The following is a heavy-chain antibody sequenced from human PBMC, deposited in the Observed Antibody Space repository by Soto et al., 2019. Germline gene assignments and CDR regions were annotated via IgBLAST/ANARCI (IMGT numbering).Heavy chain of an antibody. CDR2: IYPDDSRT. CDR3: ARGFDTAERFDP. Sequence: GESLKISCKGSEFSFNTYWIAWVRQRPGEGLKWMGIIYPDDSRTTYSPSFQGQVTISADKSNNTAYLQWSSLKASDTAMYYCARGFDTAERFDPWGQGTLVTVSS. J-gene: IGHJ5*02. V-gene: IGHV5-51*01. CDR1: EFSFNTYW. D-gene: IGHD5-18*01.